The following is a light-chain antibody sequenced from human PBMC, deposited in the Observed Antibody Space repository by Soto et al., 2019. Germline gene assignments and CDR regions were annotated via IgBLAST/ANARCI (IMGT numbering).Light chain of an antibody. Sequence: EIVLTQSPGTLSLSPGERATLSCRASQSVSSSYLAWYKQKPGQAPRLLIYGASSRASGIPDRFSGSGSGTDFTLTISRLEPEDLAVYYCQKYGSSPVYTFGQGTKLEIK. V-gene: IGKV3-20*01. CDR3: QKYGSSPVYT. CDR2: GAS. CDR1: QSVSSSY. J-gene: IGKJ2*01.